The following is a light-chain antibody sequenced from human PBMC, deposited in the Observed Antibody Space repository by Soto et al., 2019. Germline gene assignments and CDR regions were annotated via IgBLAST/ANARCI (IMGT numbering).Light chain of an antibody. J-gene: IGLJ1*01. Sequence: QSALTQPPSSSGSPGQSVTISCTGTSCDIGDYNYVSWYQQHPGKAPTLMIYEVVKRPSGVPDRFSGSKSGNTASLTVSGVQAEDEADYYCSSYAGSRYVFGTGTKVTVL. CDR1: SCDIGDYNY. V-gene: IGLV2-8*01. CDR3: SSYAGSRYV. CDR2: EVV.